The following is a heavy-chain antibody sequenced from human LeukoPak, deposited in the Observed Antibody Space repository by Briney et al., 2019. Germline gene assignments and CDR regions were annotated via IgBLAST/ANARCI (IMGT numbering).Heavy chain of an antibody. Sequence: GGSLRLSCAASGFTFSSYWMSWVRQAPGKGLEWVANIKQDGSEKYYVDSVKGRFTISRDNAKNSLYLQMNSLRAEDTALYYCAKAGLEAVAGRDYFDYWGQGTLVTVSS. J-gene: IGHJ4*02. CDR3: AKAGLEAVAGRDYFDY. D-gene: IGHD6-19*01. CDR2: IKQDGSEK. V-gene: IGHV3-7*03. CDR1: GFTFSSYW.